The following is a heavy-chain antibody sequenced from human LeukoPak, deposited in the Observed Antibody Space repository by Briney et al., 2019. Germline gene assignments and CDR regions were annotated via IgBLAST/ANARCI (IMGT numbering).Heavy chain of an antibody. Sequence: GGSLRLSCAASGFTFSSYAMTWVRQAPGKGLEWVSSISSSSSYIYYADSVKGRFTISRDNAKNSLYLQMNSLRAEDTAVYYCARGEGYRNYFDYGAQGPLVTVSS. J-gene: IGHJ4*02. CDR2: ISSSSSYI. V-gene: IGHV3-21*01. CDR3: ARGEGYRNYFDY. D-gene: IGHD1-1*01. CDR1: GFTFSSYA.